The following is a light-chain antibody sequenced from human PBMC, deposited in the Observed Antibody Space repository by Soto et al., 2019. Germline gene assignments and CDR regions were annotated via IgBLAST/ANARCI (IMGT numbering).Light chain of an antibody. Sequence: QSALTQPPSASGSPGQSVAISCTGTSSDIGGYNFVSWYQQHPGKAPRLMYEVTKRPSGVPDRFSGSKSGNTATLIVSGLQAEDEADYYCSSHGGSNNPFVFGTGTKLTVL. CDR1: SSDIGGYNF. V-gene: IGLV2-8*01. CDR3: SSHGGSNNPFV. CDR2: EVT. J-gene: IGLJ1*01.